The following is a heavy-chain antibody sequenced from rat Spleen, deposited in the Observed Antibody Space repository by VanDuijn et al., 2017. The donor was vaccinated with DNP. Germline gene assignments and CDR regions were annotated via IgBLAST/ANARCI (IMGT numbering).Heavy chain of an antibody. CDR3: TRTGFYWYFDF. V-gene: IGHV2S8*01. CDR1: GFLLNTYG. Sequence: VQLKESGPGLVQPSQTLSLTCTVSGFLLNTYGVKWVRQPPGKGLEWIAAISSGGDTYYNSLLKSRLSISRDSSKRQVFLKMSSLQTEDTAIYFCTRTGFYWYFDFWGPGTMVTVSS. J-gene: IGHJ1*01. D-gene: IGHD1-7*01. CDR2: ISSGGDT.